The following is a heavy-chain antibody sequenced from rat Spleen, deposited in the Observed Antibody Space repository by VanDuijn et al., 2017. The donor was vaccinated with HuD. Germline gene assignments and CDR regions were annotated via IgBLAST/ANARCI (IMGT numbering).Heavy chain of an antibody. CDR2: INNAGST. V-gene: IGHV3-3*01. CDR1: GFSLTSYN. Sequence: VQLKESGPGLVQPSQTLSLTCTVSGFSLTSYNVHWVRQTTGNKLEWMGYINNAGSTNYNPSLKSRISITRDTSKNQFFLQVNSVTTEDTATYYCDANYDGTYYYFDYWGQGVMVTVSS. J-gene: IGHJ2*01. D-gene: IGHD1-12*02. CDR3: DANYDGTYYYFDY.